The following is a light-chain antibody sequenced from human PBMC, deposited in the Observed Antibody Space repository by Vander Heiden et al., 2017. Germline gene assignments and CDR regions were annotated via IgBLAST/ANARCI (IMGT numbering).Light chain of an antibody. CDR1: SSNIGADYD. CDR2: GSI. V-gene: IGLV1-40*01. J-gene: IGLJ2*01. Sequence: QSVLTQPPSVSGAPGQRVTISCTGSSSNIGADYDVNWYQQLPGTAPKLLLYGSINRPSGVPDRFSGPKSGPSASLAITGLQAEEEADYYCQSYDRSLSPPVVFGAGTKLTVL. CDR3: QSYDRSLSPPVV.